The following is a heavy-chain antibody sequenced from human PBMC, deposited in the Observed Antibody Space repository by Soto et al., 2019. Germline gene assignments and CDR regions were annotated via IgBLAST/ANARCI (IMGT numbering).Heavy chain of an antibody. Sequence: GGSLRLSCAASGFTFSSYALSWVRQAPGKGLEWVSGISGSGVSTHYADSVKGRFTISRDNSKNTLYLQMNSLRAEDTAVYYCAKEVGYSSGYDYFDYWGQGTLVTVSS. CDR2: ISGSGVST. CDR1: GFTFSSYA. CDR3: AKEVGYSSGYDYFDY. D-gene: IGHD6-19*01. J-gene: IGHJ4*02. V-gene: IGHV3-23*01.